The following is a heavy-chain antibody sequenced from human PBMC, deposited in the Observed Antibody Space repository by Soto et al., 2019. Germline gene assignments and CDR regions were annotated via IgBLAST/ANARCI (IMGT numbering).Heavy chain of an antibody. V-gene: IGHV1-69*12. Sequence: QVQLVQSGAEVKKPGSSVKVSCKASGGTFSSYAISWVRQAPGQGLEWMGGIIPIFGTANYAQKFQGRVTIRADESTRTAYMELRSLRSEDTAVYYGERGYGGYAPAFDGFDIWGQGTLVTVSS. D-gene: IGHD4-17*01. CDR2: IIPIFGTA. J-gene: IGHJ3*02. CDR1: GGTFSSYA. CDR3: ERGYGGYAPAFDGFDI.